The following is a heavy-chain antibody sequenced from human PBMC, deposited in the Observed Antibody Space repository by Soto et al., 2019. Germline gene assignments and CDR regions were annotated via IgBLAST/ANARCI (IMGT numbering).Heavy chain of an antibody. D-gene: IGHD3-22*01. V-gene: IGHV3-66*01. Sequence: EVQLVESGGDLVQRGGSLRLSCAASGFDVSNTDMSWVRQAPGKGLEWVSVIYSGGYTNYADSVKGRFIVSRDSPKNTLYLQMDSVRAEDTAVYYCAREAIIVIAAPEYYFDYWGQGTLGTVAS. CDR1: GFDVSNTD. CDR3: AREAIIVIAAPEYYFDY. J-gene: IGHJ4*02. CDR2: IYSGGYT.